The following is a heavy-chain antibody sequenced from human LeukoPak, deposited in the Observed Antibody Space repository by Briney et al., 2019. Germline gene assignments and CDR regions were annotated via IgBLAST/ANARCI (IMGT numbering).Heavy chain of an antibody. V-gene: IGHV3-64*01. CDR2: ISSNGGST. CDR1: GFTFSNYA. Sequence: PGGSLRLSCAASGFTFSNYAMHWVRQAPGKGLECVSAISSNGGSTYYANSVKGRFTISRDNSKNTLYLQMGSLRAEDMAVYYCARVCSGGSCYDYWGQGTLVTVSS. CDR3: ARVCSGGSCYDY. J-gene: IGHJ4*02. D-gene: IGHD2-15*01.